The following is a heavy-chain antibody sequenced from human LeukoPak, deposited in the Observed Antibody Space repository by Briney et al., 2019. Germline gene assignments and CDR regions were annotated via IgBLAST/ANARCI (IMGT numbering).Heavy chain of an antibody. V-gene: IGHV3-23*01. CDR1: GFTFSSYA. CDR3: AKGPYYYDSSGYSRRWFDP. J-gene: IGHJ5*02. D-gene: IGHD3-22*01. CDR2: ISGSGGIT. Sequence: GGSLILSCAASGFTFSSYAMSWVRQAPGEGLEWVSAISGSGGITYYAVSVKGRFTISRDNSKNTLYLQMNSLRAEDTAVYYCAKGPYYYDSSGYSRRWFDPWGQGTLVTVSS.